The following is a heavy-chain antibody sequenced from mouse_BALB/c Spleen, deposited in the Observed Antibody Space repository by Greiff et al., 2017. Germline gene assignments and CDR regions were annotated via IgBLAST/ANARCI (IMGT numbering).Heavy chain of an antibody. CDR1: GFTFSSFG. Sequence: VQLKVFGGALVKPGGSLKLSLAASGFTFSSFGMSGVRQTPDKGLEWVVTFSSGGSYTYYPDSLKGRFTISRDNAKNTLYLQMSSLKSEDTAMYYCARHSFAYWGQGTLVTVSA. CDR2: FSSGGSYT. J-gene: IGHJ3*01. V-gene: IGHV5-6*01. CDR3: ARHSFAY.